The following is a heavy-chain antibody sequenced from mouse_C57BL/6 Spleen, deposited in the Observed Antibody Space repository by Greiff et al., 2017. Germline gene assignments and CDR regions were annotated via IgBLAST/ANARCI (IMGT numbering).Heavy chain of an antibody. CDR1: GYTFTSYW. D-gene: IGHD2-4*01. CDR2: IHPNSGST. V-gene: IGHV1-64*01. CDR3: ARRGDYGGGVAWFAY. J-gene: IGHJ3*01. Sequence: QVQLQQPGAELVKPGASVKLSCKASGYTFTSYWMHWVKQRPGQGLEWIGMIHPNSGSTNYNEKFKSKATLTVDKSSSTAYMQLSSLTSEDSAVYYCARRGDYGGGVAWFAYWGQGTLVTVSA.